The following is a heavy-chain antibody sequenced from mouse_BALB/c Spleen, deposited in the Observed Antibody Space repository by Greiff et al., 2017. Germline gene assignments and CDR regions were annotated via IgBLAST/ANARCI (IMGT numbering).Heavy chain of an antibody. CDR1: GFTFSNYW. D-gene: IGHD2-1*01. CDR3: TGNLPYYAMDY. Sequence: EVKLMESGGGLVQPGGSMKLSCVASGFTFSNYWMNWVRQSPEKGLEWVAEIRLKSNNYATHYAESVKGRFTISRDDSKSSVYLQMNNLRAEDTGIYYCTGNLPYYAMDYWGQGTSVTVSS. J-gene: IGHJ4*01. CDR2: IRLKSNNYAT. V-gene: IGHV6-6*02.